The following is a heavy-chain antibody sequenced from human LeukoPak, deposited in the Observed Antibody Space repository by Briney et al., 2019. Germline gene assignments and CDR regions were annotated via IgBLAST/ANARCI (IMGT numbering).Heavy chain of an antibody. CDR3: AHRGSGSFGWFDP. CDR2: IYWDDNK. V-gene: IGHV2-5*02. D-gene: IGHD1-26*01. CDR1: GYSLTTSGVG. Sequence: SGPTLVNPTQTLTLTCTLSGYSLTTSGVGVGWNRQSPGKALEWLALIYWDDNKYYSPSLKSSLTITKDTSKNQVVLSMTNTDPVDTATYYCAHRGSGSFGWFDPWGQGTLVTVSS. J-gene: IGHJ5*02.